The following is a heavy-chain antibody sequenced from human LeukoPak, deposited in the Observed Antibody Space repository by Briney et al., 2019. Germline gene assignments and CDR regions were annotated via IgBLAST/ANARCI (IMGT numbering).Heavy chain of an antibody. D-gene: IGHD1-26*01. CDR2: ISSSSSTI. CDR3: ARVRGGSYYGSPYYFDY. J-gene: IGHJ4*02. Sequence: GGSLRLSCAASGFTFSSYSMNWVRQAPGKGLEWVSYISSSSSTIYYADSVKGRFTISRDNAKNSLYLQMNSLRDEDTAVYYCARVRGGSYYGSPYYFDYWGQGTLVTVSS. CDR1: GFTFSSYS. V-gene: IGHV3-48*02.